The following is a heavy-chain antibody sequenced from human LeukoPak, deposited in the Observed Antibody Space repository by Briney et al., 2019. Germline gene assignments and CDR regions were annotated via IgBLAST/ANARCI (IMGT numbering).Heavy chain of an antibody. V-gene: IGHV1-2*02. J-gene: IGHJ4*02. CDR2: INPNSGGT. CDR1: GYTFTGYY. Sequence: ASVKVSCKASGYTFTGYYMHWVRQAPGQGLEWMGWINPNSGGTNYSQKFQGRVNMTRDTSISTAYMEMSRLKSDDTAVYYCARDRKWLQLMGFDYWGQGTLVSVSS. CDR3: ARDRKWLQLMGFDY. D-gene: IGHD5-24*01.